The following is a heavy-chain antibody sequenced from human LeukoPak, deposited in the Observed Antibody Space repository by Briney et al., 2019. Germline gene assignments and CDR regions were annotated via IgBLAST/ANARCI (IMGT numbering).Heavy chain of an antibody. V-gene: IGHV3-7*01. J-gene: IGHJ4*02. D-gene: IGHD5-18*01. CDR1: GFIFSRNW. Sequence: PGGSLRLSCAASGFIFSRNWMSWVRQAPGKGLEWVANIKQDGSEKYYVDSVKGRFTISRDNAKNSLYLQMNSLRAEDTAVYYCAKEDSYGKPRHYYFDYWGQGTLVTVSS. CDR3: AKEDSYGKPRHYYFDY. CDR2: IKQDGSEK.